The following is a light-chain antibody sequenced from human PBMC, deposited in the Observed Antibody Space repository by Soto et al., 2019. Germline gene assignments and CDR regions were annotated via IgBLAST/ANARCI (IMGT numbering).Light chain of an antibody. Sequence: EIVLTQSPGTLSLSPGERATLSCRASQTVSSSNLAWYRQKPGQAPRLLIYGASSRATGIPDRFSGSGSGTDFTLTISRLEPEDFAVYYCQEYGSSRTFGQGTKVEIK. J-gene: IGKJ1*01. CDR3: QEYGSSRT. CDR2: GAS. V-gene: IGKV3-20*01. CDR1: QTVSSSN.